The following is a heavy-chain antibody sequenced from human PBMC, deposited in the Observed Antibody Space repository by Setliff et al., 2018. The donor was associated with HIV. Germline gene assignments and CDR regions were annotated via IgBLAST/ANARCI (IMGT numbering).Heavy chain of an antibody. CDR1: GYNSSTYT. CDR3: AIGKMIYFFDY. Sequence: GASVKVSCKSSGYNSSTYTLHWIRQAPGQTPEWMGWSNPANGNTQYSQKLRGRLSIMKHTSARIAYMELSDLGSEDTAVYYCAIGKMIYFFDYWGQGTLVTVSS. J-gene: IGHJ4*02. D-gene: IGHD1-26*01. V-gene: IGHV1-3*01. CDR2: SNPANGNT.